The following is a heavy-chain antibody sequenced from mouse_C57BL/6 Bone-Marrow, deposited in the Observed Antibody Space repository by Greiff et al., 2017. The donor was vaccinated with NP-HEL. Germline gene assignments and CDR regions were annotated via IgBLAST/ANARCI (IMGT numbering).Heavy chain of an antibody. D-gene: IGHD1-1*01. V-gene: IGHV1-55*01. CDR1: GYTFTSYW. CDR3: ARSLFYYGPPCYAMDY. CDR2: IYPGSGST. Sequence: QVQLQQPGAELVKPGASVKMSCKASGYTFTSYWITWVKQRPGQGLEWIGDIYPGSGSTNYNEKFKSKATLTVDTSSSTAYMQLSSLTSEDSAVYYCARSLFYYGPPCYAMDYWGQGTSVTVSS. J-gene: IGHJ4*01.